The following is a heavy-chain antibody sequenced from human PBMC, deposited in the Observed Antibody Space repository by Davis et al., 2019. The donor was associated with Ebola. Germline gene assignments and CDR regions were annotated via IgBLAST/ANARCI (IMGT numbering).Heavy chain of an antibody. CDR3: ATAPEGITVTLYIY. J-gene: IGHJ4*02. CDR2: INPSGGST. V-gene: IGHV1-46*01. CDR1: GCTFTSYY. Sequence: ASVKVSCKASGCTFTSYYMHWVRQAPGQGLEWMGIINPSGGSTSYAQKFQGRVTMTRDTSISTAYMELSRLTSDDTAVYYCATAPEGITVTLYIYWGQGTLVTVSS. D-gene: IGHD6-19*01.